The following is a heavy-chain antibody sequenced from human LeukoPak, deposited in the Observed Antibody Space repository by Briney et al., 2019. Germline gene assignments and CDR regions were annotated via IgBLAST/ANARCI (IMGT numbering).Heavy chain of an antibody. J-gene: IGHJ4*02. CDR1: GGTFSSYA. D-gene: IGHD3-22*01. CDR2: IIPIFGIA. CDR3: ARDLGDYYDSSGYSYGY. Sequence: SVKVSCKASGGTFSSYASSWVRQAPGQGLEWMGRIIPIFGIANYAQKFQGRVTITADKSTSTAYMELSSLRSEDTAVYYCARDLGDYYDSSGYSYGYWGQGTLVTVSS. V-gene: IGHV1-69*04.